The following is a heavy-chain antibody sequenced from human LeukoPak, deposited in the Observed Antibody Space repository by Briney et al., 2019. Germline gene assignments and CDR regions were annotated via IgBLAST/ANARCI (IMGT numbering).Heavy chain of an antibody. V-gene: IGHV4-59*08. CDR1: GGSINGYY. CDR3: ARVYYDFWSGYYTSAWFDP. Sequence: SETLSLTCTVSGGSINGYYWSWIRQPPGKGLEWIGYIYYSGSTNYNPSLKSRVTISVGTSKNQFSLKLSSVTAADTAVYYCARVYYDFWSGYYTSAWFDPWGQGTLVTVSS. D-gene: IGHD3-3*01. CDR2: IYYSGST. J-gene: IGHJ5*02.